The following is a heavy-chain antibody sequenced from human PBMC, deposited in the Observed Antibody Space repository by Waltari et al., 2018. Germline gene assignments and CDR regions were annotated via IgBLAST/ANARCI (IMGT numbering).Heavy chain of an antibody. V-gene: IGHV3-13*01. J-gene: IGHJ3*02. CDR3: ARATTYAFEI. CDR1: GFTFSSYD. CDR2: IGNAGDT. Sequence: EVQLVESGGGLVQPGGHLRLSGAASGFTFSSYDINWVRQATGKGLEWVSAIGNAGDTYYLGSVKGLFTISRENAKNSLYLQMNTLRAGYTAMYYCARATTYAFEIWGQGTMVTVSS.